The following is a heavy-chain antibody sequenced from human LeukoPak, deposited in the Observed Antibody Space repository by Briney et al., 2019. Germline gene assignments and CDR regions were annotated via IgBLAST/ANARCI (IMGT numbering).Heavy chain of an antibody. CDR2: IDTDNGNT. V-gene: IGHV1-3*04. D-gene: IGHD3-16*02. CDR1: RYTFSDYA. Sequence: GASVKVSCKASRYTFSDYAFHWVRQAPGQRLEWMGWIDTDNGNTKYSQNFQGRVTLIRDTSATTAYMELSSLRSEDTAVYYCARDRRGGGELSPPDYWGQGTLVTVSS. CDR3: ARDRRGGGELSPPDY. J-gene: IGHJ4*02.